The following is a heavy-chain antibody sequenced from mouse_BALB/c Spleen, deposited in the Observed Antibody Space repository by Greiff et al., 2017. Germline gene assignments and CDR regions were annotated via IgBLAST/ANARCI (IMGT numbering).Heavy chain of an antibody. CDR1: GYTFTEYI. Sequence: QVQLQQSGAGLVKPGASVKLSCKASGYTFTEYIIHWVKQRSGQGLEWIGRFYPGSGSIKYNEKFKDKATLTADKSSSTVYMELSRLTSEDSAVYFCARHEDQEGYYAMDYWGQGTSVTVSS. J-gene: IGHJ4*01. V-gene: IGHV1-62-2*01. CDR3: ARHEDQEGYYAMDY. CDR2: FYPGSGSI.